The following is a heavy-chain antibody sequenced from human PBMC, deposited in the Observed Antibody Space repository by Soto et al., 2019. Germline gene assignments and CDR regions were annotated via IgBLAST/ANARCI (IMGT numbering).Heavy chain of an antibody. CDR1: GVSVSSNSAA. CDR2: TYYRSKWYN. D-gene: IGHD3-16*01. J-gene: IGHJ6*02. CDR3: ARAPREGRLGPYYYGMDV. Sequence: SQTLSLTCAISGVSVSSNSAAWSWIRQSPSRGLEWLGRTYYRSKWYNDYAVSVKSRITINPDTSKNQFSLQLNSVTPEDTAVYYCARAPREGRLGPYYYGMDVWGQGTTVTVSS. V-gene: IGHV6-1*01.